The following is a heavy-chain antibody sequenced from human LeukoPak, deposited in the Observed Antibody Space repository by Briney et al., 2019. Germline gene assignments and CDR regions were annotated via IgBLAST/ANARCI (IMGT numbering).Heavy chain of an antibody. CDR1: GGSFSGYY. J-gene: IGHJ4*02. CDR2: INHSGST. Sequence: SETLSLTCAVYGGSFSGYYWSWIRQPPGKGLEWIREINHSGSTNYNPSLKSRVTISVDTTKNQFSLKLSSVTAADTAVYYCARGHYYCSGGSCYSYYFDYWAREPWSPSPQ. D-gene: IGHD2-15*01. V-gene: IGHV4-34*01. CDR3: ARGHYYCSGGSCYSYYFDY.